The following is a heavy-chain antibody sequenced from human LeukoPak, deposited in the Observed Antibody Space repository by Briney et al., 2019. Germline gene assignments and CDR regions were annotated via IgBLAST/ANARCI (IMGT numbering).Heavy chain of an antibody. J-gene: IGHJ4*02. V-gene: IGHV3-74*01. CDR3: ARGMQWLKS. CDR1: GFTFSNYW. Sequence: PGGSLRLSCAASGFTFSNYWLHWVRQAPGKGLVWVSRINSDGSTTTYADSVKGRFTISRDNAKNRLYLQMNSLRAEDTAVYYCARGMQWLKSWGQGTLVTVSS. CDR2: INSDGSTT. D-gene: IGHD6-19*01.